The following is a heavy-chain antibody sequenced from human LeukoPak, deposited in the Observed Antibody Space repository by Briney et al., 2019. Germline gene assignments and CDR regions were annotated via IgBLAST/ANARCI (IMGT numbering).Heavy chain of an antibody. Sequence: PGGSLRLSCAASGFTFSSYGMHWVRQAPGKGLEWVAVIWYDGRNQYYADSVKGRFTISRDDSKNTLFLQMNSLRVEDTAVYYCAKDSCSSSNCYYNSWGQGTLVTVSS. CDR2: IWYDGRNQ. CDR3: AKDSCSSSNCYYNS. J-gene: IGHJ4*02. V-gene: IGHV3-33*06. D-gene: IGHD2-2*01. CDR1: GFTFSSYG.